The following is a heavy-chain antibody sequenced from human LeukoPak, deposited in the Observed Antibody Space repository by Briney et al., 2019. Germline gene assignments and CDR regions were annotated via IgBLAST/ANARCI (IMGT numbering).Heavy chain of an antibody. D-gene: IGHD3-10*01. Sequence: NASETLSLTCTASGGSISSGGYYWSWIRQHPGKGLEWIGYIYYSGSTYYNPSLKSRVTISVDTSKNQFSLKLSSVTAADTAVYYCARVLSGVLWFGEFKRWFDPWGQGTLVTVSS. V-gene: IGHV4-31*03. CDR3: ARVLSGVLWFGEFKRWFDP. CDR2: IYYSGST. CDR1: GGSISSGGYY. J-gene: IGHJ5*02.